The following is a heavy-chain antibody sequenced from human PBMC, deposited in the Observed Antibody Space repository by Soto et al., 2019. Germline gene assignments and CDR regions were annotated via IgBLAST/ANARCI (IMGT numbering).Heavy chain of an antibody. CDR3: ARVSGFGEGDWFDP. D-gene: IGHD3-10*01. CDR2: ISPYNGNT. CDR1: GCTFTSYG. Sequence: GALVKVSCKASGCTFTSYGISWGRQAPGQGLEWMGWISPYNGNTNYAQKLQGRVTMTRDTSTSTVYMELSSLRSEDTAVYYCARVSGFGEGDWFDPWGQGTLVTVSS. J-gene: IGHJ5*02. V-gene: IGHV1-18*01.